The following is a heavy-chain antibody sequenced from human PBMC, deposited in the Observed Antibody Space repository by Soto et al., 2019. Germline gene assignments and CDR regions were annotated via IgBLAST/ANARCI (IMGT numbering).Heavy chain of an antibody. J-gene: IGHJ4*02. V-gene: IGHV3-21*01. CDR1: GFTFSTYT. Sequence: GGSLILSYAASGFTFSTYTMNWVRQAPGKGLEWVSSISSGSSYIYYADSVKGRFTISRDNARNSLYLQMNSLRAEDTAVYYCERDAGNRAVVSGGDYWGPGTLVTVSP. CDR2: ISSGSSYI. D-gene: IGHD5-18*01. CDR3: ERDAGNRAVVSGGDY.